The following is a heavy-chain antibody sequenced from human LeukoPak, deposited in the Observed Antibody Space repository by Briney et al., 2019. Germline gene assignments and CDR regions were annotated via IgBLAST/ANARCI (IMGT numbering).Heavy chain of an antibody. Sequence: SETLSLTCTVSGGSIISENNYWGWIRQSPGKGLEWIGNIYYTGSTYYNASLKSRVTMSVDTSKNQFSLKLTSVTAADTAVYYCARGGPMPGLVITVDWFFDLWGRGSLASVSS. CDR3: ARGGPMPGLVITVDWFFDL. CDR2: IYYTGST. J-gene: IGHJ2*01. V-gene: IGHV4-39*01. CDR1: GGSIISENNY. D-gene: IGHD3/OR15-3a*01.